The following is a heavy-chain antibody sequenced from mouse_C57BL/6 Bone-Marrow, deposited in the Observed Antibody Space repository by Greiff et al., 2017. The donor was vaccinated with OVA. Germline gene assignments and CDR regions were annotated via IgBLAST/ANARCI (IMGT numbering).Heavy chain of an antibody. CDR3: ARWNDGYYSAWFAY. CDR2: IDPSDSYT. CDR1: GYTFTSYW. V-gene: IGHV1-69*01. J-gene: IGHJ3*01. D-gene: IGHD2-3*01. Sequence: QVQLQQPGAELVMPGASVKLSCKASGYTFTSYWMHWVKQRPGQGLEWIGEIDPSDSYTNYNQKFKGKSTLTVDKSSSTAYMQLSSLTSEDSAIYFCARWNDGYYSAWFAYWGQGTLVTVSA.